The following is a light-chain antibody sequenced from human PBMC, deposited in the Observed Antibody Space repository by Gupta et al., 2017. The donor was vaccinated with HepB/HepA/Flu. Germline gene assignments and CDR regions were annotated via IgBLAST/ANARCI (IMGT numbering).Light chain of an antibody. CDR2: KAT. J-gene: IGKJ1*01. Sequence: DIQMTQSPSTLSASVGDRVSITCRASQSISAWLAWYQQKPGKAPKLLIYKATKVKSGVPTRFSGSGSGTEFTLTISSLQPDDFATYYCQHEDHSPWTFGQGTKVEIK. CDR1: QSISAW. V-gene: IGKV1-5*03. CDR3: QHEDHSPWT.